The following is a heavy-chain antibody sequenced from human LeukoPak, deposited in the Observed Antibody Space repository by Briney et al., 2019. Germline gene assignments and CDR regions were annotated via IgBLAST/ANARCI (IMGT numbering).Heavy chain of an antibody. J-gene: IGHJ4*02. CDR1: GFTFGDYA. CDR2: IRNKANGATA. Sequence: PGRSLRLSCTASGFTFGDYAMSWVRQAPGKGLEWVGFIRNKANGATADYAASVKGRFTISRDDSKTTAYLQMNSLKTEDTAVYYCSRAYTTGWLGINDFWGQGALVTVSS. V-gene: IGHV3-49*04. D-gene: IGHD6-19*01. CDR3: SRAYTTGWLGINDF.